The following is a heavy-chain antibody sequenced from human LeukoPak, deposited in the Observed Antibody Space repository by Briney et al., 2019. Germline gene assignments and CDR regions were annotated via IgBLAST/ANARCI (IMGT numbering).Heavy chain of an antibody. CDR2: IYTSGST. J-gene: IGHJ5*02. V-gene: IGHV4-4*07. CDR1: GVSISSYY. CDR3: AREGSYDSSGPALPFDP. D-gene: IGHD3-22*01. Sequence: SETLSLTCTVSGVSISSYYWSWIRQPAGKGLEWIGHIYTSGSTNYNPSLKSRVTMSVDTSKNQFSLKLSSVTAADTAVYYCAREGSYDSSGPALPFDPWGQGTLVTVSS.